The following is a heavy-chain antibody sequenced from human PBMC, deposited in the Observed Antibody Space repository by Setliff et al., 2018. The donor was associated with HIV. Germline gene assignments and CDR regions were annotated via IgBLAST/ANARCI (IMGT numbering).Heavy chain of an antibody. CDR1: EFTFSSYS. CDR3: ARGGRLQYFDWPSYAMDV. Sequence: VGSLRLSCAASEFTFSSYSMNWVRQAPGKGLEWVASISSSGAHIFYADSLKGRFTISRDNGKNLLYLQMNSLRAEDTAVYYCARGGRLQYFDWPSYAMDVWGQGTTVTVSS. D-gene: IGHD3-9*01. CDR2: ISSSGAHI. J-gene: IGHJ6*02. V-gene: IGHV3-21*06.